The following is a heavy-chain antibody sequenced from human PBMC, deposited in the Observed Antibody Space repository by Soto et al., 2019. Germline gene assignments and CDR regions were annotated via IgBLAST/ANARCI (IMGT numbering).Heavy chain of an antibody. Sequence: SETLSLTCTVSGGSISSGGYYWSWIRQHPGKGLEWIGYIYYSGSTYYNPSLKSRVTISVDTSKNQFSLKLSSVTAADTAVYYCARVEKDIVLVPAATLDVWGQGTTVT. CDR1: GGSISSGGYY. J-gene: IGHJ6*02. V-gene: IGHV4-31*03. CDR2: IYYSGST. CDR3: ARVEKDIVLVPAATLDV. D-gene: IGHD2-2*01.